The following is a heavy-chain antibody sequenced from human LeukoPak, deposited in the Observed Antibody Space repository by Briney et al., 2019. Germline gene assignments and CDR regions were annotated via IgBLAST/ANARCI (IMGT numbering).Heavy chain of an antibody. CDR3: ARVGLGNVWFEP. D-gene: IGHD3-16*01. CDR1: GGSISSGSYY. Sequence: PSQTLSLTCTVSGGSISSGSYYWSWIRQPAGKGLEWIGRIYTSGSTNYNPSLKSRVTISVDTSKNQFSLKLSSVTAADTAVYYCARVGLGNVWFEPWGQGTLVTVSS. CDR2: IYTSGST. V-gene: IGHV4-61*02. J-gene: IGHJ5*02.